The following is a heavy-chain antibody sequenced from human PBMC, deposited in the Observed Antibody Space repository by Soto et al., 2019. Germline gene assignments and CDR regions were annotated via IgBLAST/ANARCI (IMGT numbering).Heavy chain of an antibody. J-gene: IGHJ4*02. Sequence: PSETLSLTCTVSGGSISSSNWWSWVRQPPGKGLEWIGEIYHSGSTNYNPSLKSRVTMSVDKSKNHFSLKLISVTTADTAVYFCAREGNLGRWIQPLDSWGQGTLVTVSS. D-gene: IGHD2-2*03. CDR2: IYHSGST. V-gene: IGHV4-4*02. CDR3: AREGNLGRWIQPLDS. CDR1: GGSISSSNW.